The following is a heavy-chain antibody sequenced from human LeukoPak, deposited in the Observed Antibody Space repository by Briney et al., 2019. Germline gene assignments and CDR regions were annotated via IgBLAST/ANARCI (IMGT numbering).Heavy chain of an antibody. V-gene: IGHV3-48*04. CDR2: ISSSSSTI. D-gene: IGHD5-12*01. J-gene: IGHJ6*03. CDR3: AKLSGFTTVRGYYYMDV. Sequence: QAGGSLRLSCAASGFTFSSNSMNWVRQAPGKGLEWVSYISSSSSTIYYADSVKGRFTISRDNSKNSLYLQMNSLRAEDTAVYYCAKLSGFTTVRGYYYMDVWGKGTTVTVSS. CDR1: GFTFSSNS.